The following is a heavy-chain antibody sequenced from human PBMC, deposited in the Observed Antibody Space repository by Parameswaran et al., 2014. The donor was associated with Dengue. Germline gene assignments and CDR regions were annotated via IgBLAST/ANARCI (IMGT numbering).Heavy chain of an antibody. J-gene: IGHJ3*02. D-gene: IGHD3-10*01. CDR2: IYSGGST. Sequence: WIRQPPGKGLEWVSVIYSGGSTYYADSVKGRFTISRDNSKNTLYLQMNSLRAEDTAVYYCARDQPLWFGELGAFDIWGQGTMVTVSS. V-gene: IGHV3-66*01. CDR3: ARDQPLWFGELGAFDI.